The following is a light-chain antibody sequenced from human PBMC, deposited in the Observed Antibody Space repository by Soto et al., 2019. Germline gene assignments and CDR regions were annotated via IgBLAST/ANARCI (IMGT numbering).Light chain of an antibody. CDR3: QQYNNWPPWT. CDR2: GAS. J-gene: IGKJ1*01. V-gene: IGKV3-15*01. Sequence: EIVMTQSPATLSVSPGERATLSCRASQSVSSNLAWYQQKPGQAPSLLIYGASTRATGIPARFSGSGSGTEFTITIRSLQSEDFAVYYCQQYNNWPPWTFGQGTKVEIK. CDR1: QSVSSN.